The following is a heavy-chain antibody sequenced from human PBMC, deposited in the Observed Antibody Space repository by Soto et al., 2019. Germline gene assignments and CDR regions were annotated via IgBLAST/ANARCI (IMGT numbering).Heavy chain of an antibody. J-gene: IGHJ5*02. Sequence: QVQLQESGPGLVKPSQTLSLTCTVSGGSISSGGYYWSWIRQHPGKGLERIGYIYYSGSTYYNPSLKSRVTISVDTSKSQFSLKLSSVTAADTAVYYCARERYSSGWYFSWFDPWGQGTLVTVSS. CDR2: IYYSGST. V-gene: IGHV4-31*03. D-gene: IGHD6-19*01. CDR3: ARERYSSGWYFSWFDP. CDR1: GGSISSGGYY.